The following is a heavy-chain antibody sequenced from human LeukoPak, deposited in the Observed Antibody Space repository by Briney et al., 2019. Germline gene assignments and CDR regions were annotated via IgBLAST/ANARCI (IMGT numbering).Heavy chain of an antibody. J-gene: IGHJ4*02. D-gene: IGHD1-26*01. CDR2: ISYDGSNK. CDR3: ARVKGATTNFDY. CDR1: GFTFSSYA. Sequence: GGSLRLSCAASGFTFSSYAMHWVRQAPGKGLEWVAVISYDGSNKYYADSVKGRFTTSRDNSKNTLYLQMNSLRAEDTAVYYCARVKGATTNFDYWGQGTLVTVSS. V-gene: IGHV3-30*04.